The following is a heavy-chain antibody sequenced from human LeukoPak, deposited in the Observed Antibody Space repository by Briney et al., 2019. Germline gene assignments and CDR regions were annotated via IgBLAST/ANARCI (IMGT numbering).Heavy chain of an antibody. CDR1: GDSVSSNSAA. CDR3: ARAGYSSGWYIVPRNWFDP. Sequence: SQTLSLTCAISGDSVSSNSAAWNWIRQSPSRGLEWLGRTYYRSKWYNDYAVSVKSRITINPDTSKNQFSLQLNSVTPEDTAVYYCARAGYSSGWYIVPRNWFDPWGQGTLVTVSS. D-gene: IGHD6-19*01. CDR2: TYYRSKWYN. J-gene: IGHJ5*02. V-gene: IGHV6-1*01.